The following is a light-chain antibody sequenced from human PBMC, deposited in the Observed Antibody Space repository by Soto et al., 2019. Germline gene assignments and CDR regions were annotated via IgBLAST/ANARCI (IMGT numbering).Light chain of an antibody. CDR3: QRYYSTPHT. Sequence: DIVMTQSPDSLAVSLGERATINCKSSQSVLYSSNSKNYLTWYQQKPGQPPKLLIYWASTRESGVPDRFSGSGSGTDFSLTISSLQAEDVAVYYCQRYYSTPHTFGPGTKVDIK. CDR1: QSVLYSSNSKNY. CDR2: WAS. V-gene: IGKV4-1*01. J-gene: IGKJ3*01.